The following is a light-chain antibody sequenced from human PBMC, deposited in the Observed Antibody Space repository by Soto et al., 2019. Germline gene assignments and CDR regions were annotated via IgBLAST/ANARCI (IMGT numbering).Light chain of an antibody. Sequence: EIVMTQSPATLSVSPGERATLSCRASQSVSSNLAWYQQKPGQAPRLLIYGASTRATGIPAMFRGGGSGTEFTLTISSLQSEDFAVYYCQQYNNWPFTFGPGTKVDIK. CDR1: QSVSSN. J-gene: IGKJ3*01. CDR2: GAS. CDR3: QQYNNWPFT. V-gene: IGKV3-15*01.